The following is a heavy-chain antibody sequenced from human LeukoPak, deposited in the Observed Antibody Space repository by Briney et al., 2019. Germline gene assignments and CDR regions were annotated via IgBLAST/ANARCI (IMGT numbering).Heavy chain of an antibody. J-gene: IGHJ4*02. CDR1: GGTFSSYA. V-gene: IGHV1-69*04. Sequence: SVKVSCKASGGTFSSYAISWVRQAPGQGLEWMGRIIPILGIANYAQKFQGRVTITADKSTSTAYMELSSLRSEDTAVYYCARELSEGATEDDWGQGTLVTVSS. D-gene: IGHD1-26*01. CDR3: ARELSEGATEDD. CDR2: IIPILGIA.